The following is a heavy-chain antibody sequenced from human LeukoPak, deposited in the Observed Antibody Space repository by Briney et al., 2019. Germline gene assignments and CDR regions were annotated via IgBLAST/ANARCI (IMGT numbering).Heavy chain of an antibody. CDR3: AKDREIRYGAYDLGDD. Sequence: GSLRLSCAASGFTFSSYAMNWVRQAPGKGPEWVSAISGSGGSTYYSGSVKGRFTISRDNSKNKLYLEMNTLRAEDTAVYYCAKDREIRYGAYDLGDDWGQGTLVTVSS. CDR1: GFTFSSYA. CDR2: ISGSGGST. V-gene: IGHV3-23*01. D-gene: IGHD5-12*01. J-gene: IGHJ4*02.